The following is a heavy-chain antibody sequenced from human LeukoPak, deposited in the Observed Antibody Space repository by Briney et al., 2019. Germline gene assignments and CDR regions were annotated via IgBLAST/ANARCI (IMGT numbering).Heavy chain of an antibody. CDR1: GFTFSSYG. V-gene: IGHV3-30*02. CDR2: IRYDGSNK. D-gene: IGHD2-2*01. J-gene: IGHJ4*02. Sequence: GGSLRLSCAASGFTFSSYGMHWVRQAPGKGLEWVAFIRYDGSNKYYADSVKGRFTISRDNSKNSLYLQMNSLRAEDTAVYYCARDRSGSYCSSTSCYRGDWGQGTLVTVSS. CDR3: ARDRSGSYCSSTSCYRGD.